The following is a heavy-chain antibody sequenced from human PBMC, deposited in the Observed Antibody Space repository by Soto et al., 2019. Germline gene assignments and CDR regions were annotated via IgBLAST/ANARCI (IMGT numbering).Heavy chain of an antibody. CDR3: VREGEMAQGGMDD. V-gene: IGHV3-30*03. CDR1: GFTFSSYG. J-gene: IGHJ6*02. CDR2: ISYDGSNK. D-gene: IGHD1-26*01. Sequence: QVQLVESGGGVVQPGRSLRLSCAASGFTFSSYGLHWVRQAPGKGLEWVAVISYDGSNKYYADSVKGRFTISRDNSKNTLYLQMYSLRGEETAVYLCVREGEMAQGGMDDRGQGATVTVSS.